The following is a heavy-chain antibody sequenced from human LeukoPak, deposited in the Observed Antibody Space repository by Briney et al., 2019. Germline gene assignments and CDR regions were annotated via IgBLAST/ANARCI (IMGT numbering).Heavy chain of an antibody. CDR2: IKSKSDGWTP. Sequence: GGSLRLSCVASGFSFTNAWMSWVRQAPGKGLEWVGRIKSKSDGWTPDYAAPVRGRFTISRDDSRNTLYLQMNSPNTEDTAVYYCTVDNDIVTGYYRGAFDIWGQGTKVTVSS. CDR3: TVDNDIVTGYYRGAFDI. D-gene: IGHD3-9*01. V-gene: IGHV3-15*01. J-gene: IGHJ3*02. CDR1: GFSFTNAW.